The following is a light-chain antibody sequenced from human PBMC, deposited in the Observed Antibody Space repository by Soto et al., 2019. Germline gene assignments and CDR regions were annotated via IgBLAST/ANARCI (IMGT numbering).Light chain of an antibody. J-gene: IGLJ1*01. Sequence: QSVLTQPPSASGSPGQSVTISCTGTSSDVGYYGYVSWYQQHPGKAPKLIIFEVSKRPSGVPDRFSGSKSGNTASLTVSGLQGEDEADYYCSSYAGSKHYVFGTGTKGTV. CDR2: EVS. V-gene: IGLV2-8*01. CDR3: SSYAGSKHYV. CDR1: SSDVGYYGY.